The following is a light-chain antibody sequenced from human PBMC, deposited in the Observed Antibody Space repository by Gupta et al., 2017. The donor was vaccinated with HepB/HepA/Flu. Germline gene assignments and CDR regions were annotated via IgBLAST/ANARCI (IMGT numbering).Light chain of an antibody. CDR1: QSILYTSNNKNY. J-gene: IGKJ1*01. CDR3: QQYYTTPRT. CDR2: WAS. V-gene: IGKV4-1*01. Sequence: DIVMTQFPDSLTVSLGERATINCKSSQSILYTSNNKNYLAWYQQKPGQPPKLLIYWASTRESGVPDRFRGSGSGTDFSLTISSLQAEDVAVYYCQQYYTTPRTFGQGTKVEIK.